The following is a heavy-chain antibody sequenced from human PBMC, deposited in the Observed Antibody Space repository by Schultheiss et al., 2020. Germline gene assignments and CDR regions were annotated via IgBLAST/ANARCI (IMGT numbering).Heavy chain of an antibody. CDR1: GFTFDDYT. D-gene: IGHD3-16*02. V-gene: IGHV3-43*01. J-gene: IGHJ4*02. CDR3: TTDLMITFGGVIPKDY. Sequence: GESLRLSCAASGFTFDDYTMHWVRQAPGKGLEWVSLISWDGGSTYYADSVKGRFTISRDNSKNTLYLQMNSLRAEDTAVYYCTTDLMITFGGVIPKDYWGQGTLVTGSS. CDR2: ISWDGGST.